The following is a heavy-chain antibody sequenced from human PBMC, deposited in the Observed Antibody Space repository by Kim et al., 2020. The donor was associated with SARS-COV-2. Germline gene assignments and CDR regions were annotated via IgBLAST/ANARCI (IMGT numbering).Heavy chain of an antibody. D-gene: IGHD1-26*01. Sequence: SETLSLTCTVSGGSISSYYWSWIRQPPGKGLEWIGYIYYSGSANYNPSLKSRVTISVDTSKNQFSLKLSSVTAADTAVYYCARGGGTKWELTLWGQGTLVTVSS. CDR1: GGSISSYY. CDR2: IYYSGSA. CDR3: ARGGGTKWELTL. J-gene: IGHJ4*02. V-gene: IGHV4-59*13.